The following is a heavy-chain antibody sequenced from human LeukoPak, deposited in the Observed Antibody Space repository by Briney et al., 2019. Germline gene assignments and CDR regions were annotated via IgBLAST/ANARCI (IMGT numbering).Heavy chain of an antibody. Sequence: SVKVSCKASGGTFSCYAISWVRQAPGQGLEWMGGIIPIFGTANYAQKFQGRVTITTDESTSTAYMELSSLRSEDTAVYYCARGDYYDSSGYYYGHYDAFDIWGQGTMVTVSS. CDR3: ARGDYYDSSGYYYGHYDAFDI. J-gene: IGHJ3*02. CDR2: IIPIFGTA. CDR1: GGTFSCYA. D-gene: IGHD3-22*01. V-gene: IGHV1-69*05.